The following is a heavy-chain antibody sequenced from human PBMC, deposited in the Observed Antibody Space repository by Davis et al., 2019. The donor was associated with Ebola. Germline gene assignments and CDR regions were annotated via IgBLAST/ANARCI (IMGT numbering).Heavy chain of an antibody. V-gene: IGHV3-33*01. Sequence: SLKISCAASGFTFSSYGMHWVRQAPGKGLEWVAVIWYDGSNKYYADSVKGRFTISRDNSKNTLYLQMNSRRAEDTAVYYCARNSVHGAFDIWGQGTMVTVSS. D-gene: IGHD5-18*01. CDR2: IWYDGSNK. CDR1: GFTFSSYG. J-gene: IGHJ3*02. CDR3: ARNSVHGAFDI.